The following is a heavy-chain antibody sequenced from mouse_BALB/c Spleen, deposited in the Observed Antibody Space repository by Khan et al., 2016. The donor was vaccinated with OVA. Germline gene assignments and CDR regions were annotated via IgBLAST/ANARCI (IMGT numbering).Heavy chain of an antibody. V-gene: IGHV5-6-5*01. Sequence: EVELVESGGGLVKPGGSLKLSCAASGFTFSNYGVSWVRQTPEKRLEWVASISSGDTTYYPDSVKGRLTISRDNARNILYLQMSSLRSEDTAMYYGARDYWFAYWGQGTLVTVSA. J-gene: IGHJ3*01. CDR1: GFTFSNYG. CDR2: ISSGDTT. CDR3: ARDYWFAY.